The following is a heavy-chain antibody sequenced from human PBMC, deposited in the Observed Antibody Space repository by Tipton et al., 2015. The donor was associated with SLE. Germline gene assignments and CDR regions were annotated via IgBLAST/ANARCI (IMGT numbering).Heavy chain of an antibody. Sequence: TLSLTCAVYGGSFSGYYWSWIRQPPGKGLEWIGEINHSGSTNYNPSLKSRVTISVDTSKNQFSLKLSPVTAADTAVYYCAREDYGGKGDAFDIWGQGTMVTVSS. J-gene: IGHJ3*02. CDR1: GGSFSGYY. CDR2: INHSGST. CDR3: AREDYGGKGDAFDI. V-gene: IGHV4-34*01. D-gene: IGHD4-23*01.